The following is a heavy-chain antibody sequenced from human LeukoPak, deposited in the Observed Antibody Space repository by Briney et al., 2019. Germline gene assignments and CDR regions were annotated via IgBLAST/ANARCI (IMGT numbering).Heavy chain of an antibody. J-gene: IGHJ4*02. CDR1: GYTFTSFG. D-gene: IGHD6-13*01. Sequence: GASVKVSCKTSGYTFTSFGVSWVRQAPGQGLEWMGWISAYNGNTNYAQILRGRVTMTADTSTSTAYMELRSLRSDDTAVYCCARDLGAAPGIFFDFWGQGTLVTVSS. CDR3: ARDLGAAPGIFFDF. V-gene: IGHV1-18*01. CDR2: ISAYNGNT.